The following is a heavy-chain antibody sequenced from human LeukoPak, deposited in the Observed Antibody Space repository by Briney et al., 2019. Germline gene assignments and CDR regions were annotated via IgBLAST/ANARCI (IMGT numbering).Heavy chain of an antibody. D-gene: IGHD5-18*01. CDR2: ISGSGGST. CDR3: AKDREGGYSYGPNWFDP. Sequence: PGGSLRLSCAASGLTFSSYAMSWVRQAPGKGLEWVSAISGSGGSTYYADSVKGRFTISRDNSKNTLYLQMNSLRAEDTAVYYCAKDREGGYSYGPNWFDPWGQGTLVTVSS. CDR1: GLTFSSYA. J-gene: IGHJ5*02. V-gene: IGHV3-23*01.